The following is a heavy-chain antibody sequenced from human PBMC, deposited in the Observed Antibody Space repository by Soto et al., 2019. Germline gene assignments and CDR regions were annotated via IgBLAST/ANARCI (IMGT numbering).Heavy chain of an antibody. CDR1: GFTFSSYA. Sequence: GGSLRLSCAASGFTFSSYAMSWVRQAPGKGLEWVSAISGSGGSTYYADSVKGRFTISRDNSKNTLYLQMNSLRAEDTAVYYCAKDPPKGWQWLLKKELNWFDPWGQGT. CDR3: AKDPPKGWQWLLKKELNWFDP. CDR2: ISGSGGST. J-gene: IGHJ5*02. D-gene: IGHD5-12*01. V-gene: IGHV3-23*01.